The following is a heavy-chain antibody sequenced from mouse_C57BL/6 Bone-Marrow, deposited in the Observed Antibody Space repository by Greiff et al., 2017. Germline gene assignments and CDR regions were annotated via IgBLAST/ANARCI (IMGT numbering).Heavy chain of an antibody. D-gene: IGHD2-3*01. Sequence: VQGVESGAELARPGASVKLSCKASGYTFTSYGISWVKQRTGQGLEWIGEIYPRSGNTYYNEKFKGKDTLTADKSSSTAYMELRSLTSEDSAVYFCARSDGYYGFAYWGQGTLVTVSA. CDR1: GYTFTSYG. J-gene: IGHJ3*01. CDR3: ARSDGYYGFAY. CDR2: IYPRSGNT. V-gene: IGHV1-81*01.